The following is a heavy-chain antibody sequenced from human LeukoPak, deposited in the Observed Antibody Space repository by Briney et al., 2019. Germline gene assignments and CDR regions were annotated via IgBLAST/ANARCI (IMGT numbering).Heavy chain of an antibody. V-gene: IGHV3-7*01. CDR2: IKQDGSEK. D-gene: IGHD2-2*03. CDR1: GLTFSSYW. CDR3: ARDGGYCSSTSCLYYFDY. J-gene: IGHJ4*02. Sequence: PWGSLRLSCAASGLTFSSYWMSWVRQAPGKGLEWVANIKQDGSEKYYVDSVKGRFTISRDNAKNSLYLQMNSLRAEDTAVYYCARDGGYCSSTSCLYYFDYWGQGTLVTVSS.